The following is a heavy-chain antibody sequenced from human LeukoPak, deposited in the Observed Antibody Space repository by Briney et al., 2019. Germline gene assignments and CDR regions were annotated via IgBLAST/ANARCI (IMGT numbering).Heavy chain of an antibody. V-gene: IGHV3-23*01. CDR2: ISGSGGST. D-gene: IGHD2-2*01. J-gene: IGHJ4*02. Sequence: SGGSLRLSCAASGFTFSSYAMSWVRQAPGKGLERVSAISGSGGSTYYADSVKGRFTISRDNSKNTLYLQMNSLRAEDTAVYYCAKTDCSSTSCYYFDYWGQGTLVTVSS. CDR1: GFTFSSYA. CDR3: AKTDCSSTSCYYFDY.